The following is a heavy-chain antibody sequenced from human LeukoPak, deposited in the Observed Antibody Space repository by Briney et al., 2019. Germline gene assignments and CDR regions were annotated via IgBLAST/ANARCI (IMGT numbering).Heavy chain of an antibody. D-gene: IGHD3-10*01. CDR2: IYPDDSDT. J-gene: IGHJ4*02. Sequence: GESLKISCKHSEYSFPNYCIGWVRQMPGKGLEWMGIIYPDDSDTRYSPSFQGQVTISADKSISTAYLQWSSLKASDTAMYYCARHRRKSIIGTASSRGFDSWGQGTLVTVSS. CDR3: ARHRRKSIIGTASSRGFDS. CDR1: EYSFPNYC. V-gene: IGHV5-51*01.